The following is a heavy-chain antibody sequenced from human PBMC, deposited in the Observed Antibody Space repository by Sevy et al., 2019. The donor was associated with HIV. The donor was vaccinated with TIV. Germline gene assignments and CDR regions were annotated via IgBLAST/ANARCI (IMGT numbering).Heavy chain of an antibody. Sequence: GSLRLSCAASGFTFSDYYMSWIRQAPGKGLEWVSYISRSSSTIYYADSVKGRFTISRDNAKNSLYLQMNSLRAEDTAVYYCARDRYSLIVVGPPDAFDIWGRGTMVTVSS. J-gene: IGHJ3*02. CDR2: ISRSSSTI. V-gene: IGHV3-11*01. CDR1: GFTFSDYY. D-gene: IGHD3-22*01. CDR3: ARDRYSLIVVGPPDAFDI.